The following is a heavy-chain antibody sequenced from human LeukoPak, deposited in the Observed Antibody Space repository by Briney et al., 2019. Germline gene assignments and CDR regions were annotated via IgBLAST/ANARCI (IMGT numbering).Heavy chain of an antibody. J-gene: IGHJ4*02. Sequence: GGSLRLSCAASGFTFSSYGMHWVRQAPGKGLEWVAFIRYDGSNNYSAESVQGRFTVSRDNSKNLLDLQMNSLRGEDTAVYYCVRAPRNSWHSFDCWGQGTLVTVSS. V-gene: IGHV3-30*02. CDR1: GFTFSSYG. CDR3: VRAPRNSWHSFDC. D-gene: IGHD6-13*01. CDR2: IRYDGSNN.